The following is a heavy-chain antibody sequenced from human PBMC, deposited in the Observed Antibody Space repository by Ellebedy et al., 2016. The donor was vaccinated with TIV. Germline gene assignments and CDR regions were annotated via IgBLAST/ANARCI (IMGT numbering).Heavy chain of an antibody. CDR1: GFILSDYY. J-gene: IGHJ6*03. CDR2: ITSSGSNM. V-gene: IGHV3-11*01. Sequence: GGSLRLXXAASGFILSDYYMSWIRQAPGKGLEWVSYITSSGSNMFYADSVKGRFTISRDVAKNSLYLQMNSLGVEDTAVYYCTRVQTPPVYHGSGNYYNYMDVWGKGTTVTVSS. D-gene: IGHD3-10*01. CDR3: TRVQTPPVYHGSGNYYNYMDV.